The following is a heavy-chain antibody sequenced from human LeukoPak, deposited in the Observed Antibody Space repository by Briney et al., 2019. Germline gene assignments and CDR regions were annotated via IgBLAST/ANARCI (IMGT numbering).Heavy chain of an antibody. V-gene: IGHV1-69*05. CDR1: GGTFSSYA. CDR3: AREGGIVVVVAATPYDY. J-gene: IGHJ4*02. CDR2: IIPIFGTA. Sequence: SVKVSCKASGGTFSSYAISWVRQAPGQGLEWMGGIIPIFGTANYAQKFQGRVTITTDESTSTAYMELRSLRSDDTAVYYCAREGGIVVVVAATPYDYWGQGTLVTVSS. D-gene: IGHD2-15*01.